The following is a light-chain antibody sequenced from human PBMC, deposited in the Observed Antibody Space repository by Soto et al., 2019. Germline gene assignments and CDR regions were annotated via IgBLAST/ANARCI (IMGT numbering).Light chain of an antibody. V-gene: IGKV1-5*01. CDR2: DAS. CDR1: QSIGTW. J-gene: IGKJ1*01. Sequence: DIQMTQSPSTLPASVGDRVTITCRASQSIGTWLAWYQQKPGKAPKLLIYDASTLESGVPSRFSGSGSGTEFTLTISSLQPDDFATYHCQEYNTYSWAFGQGTKVDIK. CDR3: QEYNTYSWA.